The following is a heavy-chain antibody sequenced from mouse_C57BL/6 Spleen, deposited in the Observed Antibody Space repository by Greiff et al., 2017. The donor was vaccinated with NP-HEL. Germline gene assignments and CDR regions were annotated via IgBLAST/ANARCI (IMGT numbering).Heavy chain of an antibody. D-gene: IGHD2-3*01. CDR1: GYTFTSYW. V-gene: IGHV1-52*01. J-gene: IGHJ3*01. CDR2: IDPSDSET. Sequence: QVHVKQPGAELVRPGSSVKLSCKASGYTFTSYWMHWVKQRPIQGLEWIGNIDPSDSETHYNQKFKDKATLTVDKSSSTAYMQLSSLTSEDSAVYYCARRDGVAWFAYWGQGTLVTVSA. CDR3: ARRDGVAWFAY.